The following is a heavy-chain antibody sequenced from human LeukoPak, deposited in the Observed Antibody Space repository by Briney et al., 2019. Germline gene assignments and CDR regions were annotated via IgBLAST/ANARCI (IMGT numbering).Heavy chain of an antibody. D-gene: IGHD5-18*01. CDR3: WSVDTAMEVIDY. Sequence: ASVKVSCKASGYTFTGYYMHWVRQAPGQGLEWMGWINPNSGGTNYAQKFQGRVTMTRDTSISTAYMELSRLRSDDTAVYYCWSVDTAMEVIDYWGQGTLVTVSS. CDR1: GYTFTGYY. CDR2: INPNSGGT. J-gene: IGHJ4*02. V-gene: IGHV1-2*02.